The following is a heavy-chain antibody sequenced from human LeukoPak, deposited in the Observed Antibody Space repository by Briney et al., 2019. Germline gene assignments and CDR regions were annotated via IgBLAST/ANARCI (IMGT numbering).Heavy chain of an antibody. Sequence: PSETLSLTCTVSGGSISSSSSYWGWIRQPPGKGLEWIGSIYYSGSTYYNPSLKSRVTISVDTSKNQFSLKLSSVTAADTAVYYCARHVGYSSSWYGIDYWGQGTLVTVSS. CDR2: IYYSGST. V-gene: IGHV4-39*01. CDR3: ARHVGYSSSWYGIDY. CDR1: GGSISSSSSY. J-gene: IGHJ4*02. D-gene: IGHD6-13*01.